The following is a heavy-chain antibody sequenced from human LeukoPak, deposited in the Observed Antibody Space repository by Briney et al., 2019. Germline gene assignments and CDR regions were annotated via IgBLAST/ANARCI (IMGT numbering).Heavy chain of an antibody. D-gene: IGHD2-15*01. Sequence: GGSVKVSCKASGYTFTGYYMHWVRQAPGQGLEWMGWINPNSGGTNYAQKFQGRVTMTRDTSISTAYMELSRLRSDDTAVYYCARPVYCSGGSCYSWWFDPWGQGTLVTVSS. CDR3: ARPVYCSGGSCYSWWFDP. CDR2: INPNSGGT. V-gene: IGHV1-2*02. J-gene: IGHJ5*02. CDR1: GYTFTGYY.